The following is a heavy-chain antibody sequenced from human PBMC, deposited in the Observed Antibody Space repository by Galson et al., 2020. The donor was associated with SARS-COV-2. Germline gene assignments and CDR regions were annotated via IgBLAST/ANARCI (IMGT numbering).Heavy chain of an antibody. V-gene: IGHV4-30-2*01. Sequence: SETLSLTCAVSGSSISSGSYSWNCLRPPPGQGLEWIGYISHSGGTYYNPSLKSRVTISGDRSKNQFSLRLSSVTAADTAVYYCARLHYGEYAPEAFDIWGPGTRGTVAS. J-gene: IGHJ3*02. CDR1: GSSISSGSYS. CDR3: ARLHYGEYAPEAFDI. CDR2: ISHSGGT. D-gene: IGHD4-17*01.